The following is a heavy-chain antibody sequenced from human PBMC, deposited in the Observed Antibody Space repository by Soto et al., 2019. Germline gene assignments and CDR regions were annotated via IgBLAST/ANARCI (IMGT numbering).Heavy chain of an antibody. V-gene: IGHV1-24*01. CDR3: ATVVPAIRFFDY. J-gene: IGHJ4*02. CDR1: GYTLTELS. CDR2: FDPEDGET. Sequence: ASVKVSCKVSGYTLTELSMHWVRQAPGKGLEWMGGFDPEDGETIYAQKFQGRVTMTEDTSTDTAYMELSSLRSEDTAVYYCATVVPAIRFFDYWGQGTLVTVSS.